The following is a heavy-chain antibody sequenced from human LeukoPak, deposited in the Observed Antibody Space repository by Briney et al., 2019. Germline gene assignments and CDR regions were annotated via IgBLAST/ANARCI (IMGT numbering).Heavy chain of an antibody. Sequence: ASVKVSCKASGGTFSSYAISWVRQAPGQGLEWMGGIIPIFGTANYAQKFQGRVTITADESTSTAYMELSSLRSEDTAVYYCARGWGDSNSWYEAFDYWGQGTLVTVSS. CDR3: ARGWGDSNSWYEAFDY. D-gene: IGHD6-13*01. CDR2: IIPIFGTA. CDR1: GGTFSSYA. J-gene: IGHJ4*02. V-gene: IGHV1-69*13.